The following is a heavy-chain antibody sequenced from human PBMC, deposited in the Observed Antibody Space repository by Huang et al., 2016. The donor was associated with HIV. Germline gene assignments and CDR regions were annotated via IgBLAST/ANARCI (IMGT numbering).Heavy chain of an antibody. CDR3: TKDKTRKDSSGYPYWNFDL. CDR1: GCNFTDYY. J-gene: IGHJ2*01. Sequence: QVQLVQSGAEVKKPGASVNVSCEASGCNFTDYYIHWVRQAPGKGLKWMGWINPNSCDPDLALGFQGGVTMTRDTSISTTYLVLSSLRSDDTAVYYCTKDKTRKDSSGYPYWNFDLWGRGTLVTVSS. V-gene: IGHV1-2*02. D-gene: IGHD3-22*01. CDR2: INPNSCDP.